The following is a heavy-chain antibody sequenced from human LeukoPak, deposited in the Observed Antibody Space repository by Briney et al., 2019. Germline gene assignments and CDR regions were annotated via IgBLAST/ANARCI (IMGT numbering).Heavy chain of an antibody. V-gene: IGHV4-34*01. CDR2: INHSGST. CDR3: ARKVGYYGSGSYYGL. Sequence: SETLSLTCAVYGGSFSGYYWSWIRQPPGKGLEWIGEINHSGSTNYNPSLKSRVTISVDTSKNQFSLKLSPVTAADTAVYYCARKVGYYGSGSYYGLWGQGTLVTVSS. CDR1: GGSFSGYY. D-gene: IGHD3-10*01. J-gene: IGHJ4*02.